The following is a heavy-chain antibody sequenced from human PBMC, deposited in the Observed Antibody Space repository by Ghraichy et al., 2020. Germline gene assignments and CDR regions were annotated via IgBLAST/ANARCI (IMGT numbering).Heavy chain of an antibody. CDR3: ARGRRYSSGWAYYYYYYGMDV. CDR1: GGSFSGYY. D-gene: IGHD6-19*01. V-gene: IGHV4-34*01. Sequence: SETLSLTCAVYGGSFSGYYWSWIRQPPGKGLEWIGEINHSGSTNYNPSLKSRVTISVDTSKNQFSLKLSSVTAADTAVYYCARGRRYSSGWAYYYYYYGMDVWGQGTTVTVSS. J-gene: IGHJ6*02. CDR2: INHSGST.